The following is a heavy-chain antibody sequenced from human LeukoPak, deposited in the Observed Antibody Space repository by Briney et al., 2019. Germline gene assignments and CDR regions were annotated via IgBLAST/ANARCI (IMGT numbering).Heavy chain of an antibody. Sequence: PSETLSLTCAVYGGSFSGYYWSWIRQPPGKGLEWIGEINHSGSTNYNPSLKSRVTISVDTSKNQFSLKLSSVTAADTAVYYCARVRGSGSYYHRGYFDCWGQGTLVTVSS. J-gene: IGHJ4*02. CDR3: ARVRGSGSYYHRGYFDC. V-gene: IGHV4-34*01. D-gene: IGHD3-10*01. CDR1: GGSFSGYY. CDR2: INHSGST.